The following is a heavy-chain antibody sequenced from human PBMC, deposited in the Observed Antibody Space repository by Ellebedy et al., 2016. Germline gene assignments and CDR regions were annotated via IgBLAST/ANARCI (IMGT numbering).Heavy chain of an antibody. CDR1: GFSFRTYG. CDR2: ITGITTYK. J-gene: IGHJ3*01. V-gene: IGHV3-21*01. CDR3: ARDRSGSDVADDAFDV. Sequence: GESLKISCAASGFSFRTYGMSGVRQAPGKGLEWVSSITGITTYKYYADSAKGRFTISRDDARNSVYLELNSLTADDTATYFCARDRSGSDVADDAFDVWGPGTVVTVSS. D-gene: IGHD1-26*01.